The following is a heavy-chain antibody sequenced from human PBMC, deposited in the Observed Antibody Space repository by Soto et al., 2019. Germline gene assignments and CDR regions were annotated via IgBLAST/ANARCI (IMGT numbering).Heavy chain of an antibody. Sequence: ASVKVSCKASGYAFTGYYMHWVRQAPGQGLEWMGWINPNSGGTNYAQKFQGWVTMTRDTSISTAYMELSRLRSDDTAVYYCARDVSIAAAGGYYYYGMDVWGQGTTVTVSS. CDR3: ARDVSIAAAGGYYYYGMDV. V-gene: IGHV1-2*04. CDR2: INPNSGGT. D-gene: IGHD6-13*01. J-gene: IGHJ6*02. CDR1: GYAFTGYY.